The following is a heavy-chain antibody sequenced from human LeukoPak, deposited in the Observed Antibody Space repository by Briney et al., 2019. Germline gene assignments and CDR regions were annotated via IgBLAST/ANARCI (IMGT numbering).Heavy chain of an antibody. CDR2: IYHSGST. Sequence: PSETLSLTCTVSGGSISTYYWNWIRQPPGKGLEWIGYIYHSGSTNYNPSLQSRVTISVDTSKNQFSLKLSSVTAADTAVYYCARDRRYYDSSGTVYFDAMDVWGQGTTVTVSS. J-gene: IGHJ6*02. V-gene: IGHV4-59*01. D-gene: IGHD3-22*01. CDR3: ARDRRYYDSSGTVYFDAMDV. CDR1: GGSISTYY.